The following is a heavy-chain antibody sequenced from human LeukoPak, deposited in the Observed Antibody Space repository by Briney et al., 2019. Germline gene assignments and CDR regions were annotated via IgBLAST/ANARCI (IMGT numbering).Heavy chain of an antibody. CDR1: GFPCSSHN. CDR2: ITSSSNYI. J-gene: IGHJ4*02. Sequence: PGGSLRLSCAAPGFPCSSHNMNWVRQAPGKGLEWVSYITSSSNYIYYADSVKGRFTISRDNAKNSLYLQMHSLRAEDTAVYYCARAIFSSGWYLVDYWGQGTLVTVSS. V-gene: IGHV3-21*01. CDR3: ARAIFSSGWYLVDY. D-gene: IGHD6-19*01.